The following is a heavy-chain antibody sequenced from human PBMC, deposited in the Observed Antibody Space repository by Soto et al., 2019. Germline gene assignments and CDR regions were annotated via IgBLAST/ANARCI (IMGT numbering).Heavy chain of an antibody. V-gene: IGHV4-39*01. Sequence: SETLSLTCTVSGGSISSSSYYWGWIRQPPGKGLEWIGSIYYSGSTYYNPSLKSRVTISVDTSKNQFSLKLSSVTAADTAVYYCARQGTGTTTGAFDIWGQGTMVTVSS. CDR1: GGSISSSSYY. J-gene: IGHJ3*02. CDR2: IYYSGST. CDR3: ARQGTGTTTGAFDI. D-gene: IGHD1-1*01.